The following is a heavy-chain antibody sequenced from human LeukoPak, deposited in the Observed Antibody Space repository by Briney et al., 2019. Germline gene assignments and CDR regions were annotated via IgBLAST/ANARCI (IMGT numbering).Heavy chain of an antibody. CDR2: INSDGRRT. J-gene: IGHJ4*02. Sequence: PGGSLRLSCAASGFTFNTYWMHWVRQAPGKGLVWVSRINSDGRRTTYADSLKGRFTISRDDAKNTLYLQMNSLRAEGTAVYYCARDLDYGGNSNFDDWGQGTLVTVSS. D-gene: IGHD4-23*01. CDR3: ARDLDYGGNSNFDD. V-gene: IGHV3-74*01. CDR1: GFTFNTYW.